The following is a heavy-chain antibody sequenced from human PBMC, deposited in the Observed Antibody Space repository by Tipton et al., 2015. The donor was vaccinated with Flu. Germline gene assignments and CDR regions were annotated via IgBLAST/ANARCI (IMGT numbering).Heavy chain of an antibody. CDR1: GGSISSDY. CDR2: IYTSGST. J-gene: IGHJ5*02. CDR3: ARACGSGGNRWFDP. V-gene: IGHV4-4*07. D-gene: IGHD2-15*01. Sequence: TLSLTCTVSGGSISSDYWSWIRQPAGKGLEWIGRIYTSGSTNYNPSLKSRVTMSVDTSKNQFSLKLRSVTAANTAVYYCARACGSGGNRWFDPWGQGALVTVSS.